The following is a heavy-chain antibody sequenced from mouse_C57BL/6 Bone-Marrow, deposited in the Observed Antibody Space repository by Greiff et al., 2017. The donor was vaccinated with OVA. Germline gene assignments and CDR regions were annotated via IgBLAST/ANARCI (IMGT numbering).Heavy chain of an antibody. Sequence: QVQLQQSGAELVKPGASVKMSCKASGYTFTSYWITWVKQRPGQGLEWIGDIYPGSGSTNYNEKFKSKATLTVDTSSSTAYMQLSSLTSEDSAVYYCARSLCPRQDWYFDVWGTGTTVTVSS. CDR1: GYTFTSYW. CDR2: IYPGSGST. J-gene: IGHJ1*03. CDR3: ARSLCPRQDWYFDV. V-gene: IGHV1-55*01. D-gene: IGHD1-1*02.